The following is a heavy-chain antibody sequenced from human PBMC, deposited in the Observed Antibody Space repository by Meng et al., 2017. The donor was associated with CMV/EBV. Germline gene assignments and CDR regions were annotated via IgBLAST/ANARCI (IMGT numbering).Heavy chain of an antibody. CDR2: INPNSGGT. CDR3: ARVLLRFLEWLSDYGMDV. D-gene: IGHD3-3*01. CDR1: GYTFTGYY. J-gene: IGHJ6*02. Sequence: ASVKVSCKASGYTFTGYYMHWVRQAPGQGLEWMGWINPNSGGTNYAQKFQGRVTMTRDTSISTAYMELSRPRSDDTAVYYCARVLLRFLEWLSDYGMDVWGQGTTVTVSS. V-gene: IGHV1-2*02.